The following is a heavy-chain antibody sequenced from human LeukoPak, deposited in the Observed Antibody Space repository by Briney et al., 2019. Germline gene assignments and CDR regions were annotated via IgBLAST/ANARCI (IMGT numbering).Heavy chain of an antibody. V-gene: IGHV5-51*01. CDR3: ARRGYSYGYDY. J-gene: IGHJ4*02. CDR2: IYPGDSDT. Sequence: PGESLKISCQGSGSTFTSYWIGWVRPLPGKGLEWMGIIYPGDSDTRYSPSFQGQVTSSADKSISTAYLQWSSLKASDTAMYYCARRGYSYGYDYWGQGTLVTVSS. CDR1: GSTFTSYW. D-gene: IGHD5-18*01.